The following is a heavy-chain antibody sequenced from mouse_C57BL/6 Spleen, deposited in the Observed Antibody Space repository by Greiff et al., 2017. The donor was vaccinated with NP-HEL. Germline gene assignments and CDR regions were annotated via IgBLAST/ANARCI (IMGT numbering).Heavy chain of an antibody. CDR2: IYWDDDK. J-gene: IGHJ4*01. CDR3: ARSSHYYYGSSYEDYAMDY. Sequence: QVTLKESGPGILQSSQTLSLTCSFSGFSLSTSGMGVSWIRQPSGKGLEWLAHIYWDDDKRYNPSLKSRLTISKDTSRNQVFLKITSVDTADTATYYCARSSHYYYGSSYEDYAMDYWGQGTSVTVSS. D-gene: IGHD1-1*01. V-gene: IGHV8-12*01. CDR1: GFSLSTSGMG.